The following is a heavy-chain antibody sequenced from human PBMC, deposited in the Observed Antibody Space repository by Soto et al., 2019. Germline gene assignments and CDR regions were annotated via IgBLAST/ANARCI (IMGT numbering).Heavy chain of an antibody. CDR2: IIPIFGTA. Sequence: SVKVSCKASGGTFSSYAISWVRQAPGQGLEWMGGIIPIFGTANYAQKFQGRVTITADESTSTAYMELSSLRSEDTAAYYCATTIAAAGTQSLVDIWGQGTMVT. CDR3: ATTIAAAGTQSLVDI. D-gene: IGHD6-13*01. V-gene: IGHV1-69*13. CDR1: GGTFSSYA. J-gene: IGHJ3*02.